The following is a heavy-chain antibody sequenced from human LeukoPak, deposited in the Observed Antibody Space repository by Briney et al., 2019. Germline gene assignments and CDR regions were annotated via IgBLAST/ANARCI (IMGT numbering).Heavy chain of an antibody. V-gene: IGHV3-30*04. J-gene: IGHJ4*02. CDR1: GFTFTRYT. Sequence: GRSLRLSCAASGFTFTRYTMHWVRQAPGKGLEWVAVVLYDGSNKYYADSVKGRFTLSRDNSKNTLSLQKNTLRADDTAVYYCVRDNYGGILDFWGQGTLVTVSS. D-gene: IGHD2-21*01. CDR2: VLYDGSNK. CDR3: VRDNYGGILDF.